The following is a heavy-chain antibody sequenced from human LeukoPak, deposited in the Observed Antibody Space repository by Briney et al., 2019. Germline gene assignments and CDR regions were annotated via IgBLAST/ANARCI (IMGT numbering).Heavy chain of an antibody. Sequence: PSETLSLTCSVSGGSISSGSDYWSWIRQPAGKGLEWIGRIYTSGSTNYNPSLKSRVTMSVDTSKNQFSLKLSSVTAADTAVYYCARVLGYDAFDIWGQGTMVTVSS. V-gene: IGHV4-61*02. J-gene: IGHJ3*02. CDR2: IYTSGST. D-gene: IGHD7-27*01. CDR3: ARVLGYDAFDI. CDR1: GGSISSGSDY.